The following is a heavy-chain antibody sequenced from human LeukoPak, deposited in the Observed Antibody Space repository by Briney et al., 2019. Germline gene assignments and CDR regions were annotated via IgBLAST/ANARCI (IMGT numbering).Heavy chain of an antibody. CDR3: ARGDDAMVRGVTIY. D-gene: IGHD3-10*01. Sequence: PGGSLRLSCAASGFTISSYSMNWVRQAPGKGLEWVSGINWNGGSTGYADSVKGRFTISRDNAKNSLYLQMNSLRAEDTALYYCARGDDAMVRGVTIYWGQGTLVTVSS. CDR2: INWNGGST. V-gene: IGHV3-20*04. J-gene: IGHJ4*02. CDR1: GFTISSYS.